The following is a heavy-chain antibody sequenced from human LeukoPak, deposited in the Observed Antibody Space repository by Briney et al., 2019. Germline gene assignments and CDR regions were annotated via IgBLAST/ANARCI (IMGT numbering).Heavy chain of an antibody. D-gene: IGHD2-2*01. CDR2: IYYSGST. J-gene: IGHJ4*02. CDR3: ASSGGENYQLLSRHAY. CDR1: GGSISSSSYY. Sequence: SETLSLTCTVSGGSISSSSYYWGWIRQPPGKGLEWIGSIYYSGSTYYNPSLKSRVTISVDTSKNQFSLKLSSVTAADTAVYYCASSGGENYQLLSRHAYWGQGTLVTVSS. V-gene: IGHV4-39*01.